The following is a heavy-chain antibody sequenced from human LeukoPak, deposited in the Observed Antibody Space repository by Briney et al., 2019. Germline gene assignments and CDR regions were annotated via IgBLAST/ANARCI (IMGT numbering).Heavy chain of an antibody. D-gene: IGHD4-23*01. CDR3: ARHAVARFDY. CDR2: IYYSGST. CDR1: GGSISSYY. J-gene: IGHJ4*02. Sequence: SETLSLTCTVSGGSISSYYWSWIRQPPGKGLEWIGYIYYSGSTNYNPSLKSRVTISVDTSKNQFSLKLSSVTAADTAVYYCARHAVARFDYWGQGTLVTVSS. V-gene: IGHV4-59*08.